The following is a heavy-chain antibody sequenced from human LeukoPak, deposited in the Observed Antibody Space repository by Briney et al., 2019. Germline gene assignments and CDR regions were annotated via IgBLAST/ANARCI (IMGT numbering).Heavy chain of an antibody. CDR3: ARDNLGFDY. CDR2: ISAYNGNT. CDR1: GYTFTSFG. D-gene: IGHD7-27*01. V-gene: IGHV1-18*01. J-gene: IGHJ4*02. Sequence: ASVKVSCKASGYTFTSFGILWVRQAPGQGLEWMGWISAYNGNTNYAQKVQGRITMTTDRSTSTAYMELRSLRPDDTAVYYCARDNLGFDYWGQGTLVTV.